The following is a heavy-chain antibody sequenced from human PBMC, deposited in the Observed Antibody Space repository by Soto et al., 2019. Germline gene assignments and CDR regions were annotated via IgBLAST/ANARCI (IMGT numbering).Heavy chain of an antibody. J-gene: IGHJ4*03. CDR2: IIPLFGTP. CDR1: GVTFSTSG. V-gene: IGHV1-69*01. D-gene: IGHD2-21*01. Sequence: QVQLVQSGAEVKKPGSSLKVSCKTSGVTFSTSGISWVRQGPGQGLEWMGGIIPLFGTPKYARKFQGRVSITADDSATTTYLELSGISSDDTAIYSCARVSPSICGGGNCYRLDSYFDSWGQGSQVVVSS. CDR3: ARVSPSICGGGNCYRLDSYFDS.